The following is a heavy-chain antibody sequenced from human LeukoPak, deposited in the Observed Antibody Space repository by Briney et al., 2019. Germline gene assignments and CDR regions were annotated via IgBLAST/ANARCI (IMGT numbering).Heavy chain of an antibody. CDR3: AKVSDYYDSSGPFDY. CDR2: ISWNSGSI. J-gene: IGHJ4*02. CDR1: GFTFDDYA. V-gene: IGHV3-9*01. D-gene: IGHD3-22*01. Sequence: GRSLRLSCAASGFTFDDYAMHWLRQAPGKGLEWVSGISWNSGSIGYADSVKGRFTISRDNAKNSLYLQMNSLRAEDTALYYCAKVSDYYDSSGPFDYWGQGTLVTVSS.